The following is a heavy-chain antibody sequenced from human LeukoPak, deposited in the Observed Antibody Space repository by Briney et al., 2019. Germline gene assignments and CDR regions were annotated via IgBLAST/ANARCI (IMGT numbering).Heavy chain of an antibody. J-gene: IGHJ5*02. D-gene: IGHD5/OR15-5a*01. Sequence: PSETLSLTCTVSGGSISNFYWSWIRQPPGKELEWIGYIYYSGSTNYNPSLKSRVSISIDTSENQFSLKLSSVTAADTAVYYCAKYVSTGWFDPWGQGTLVTVSS. CDR1: GGSISNFY. CDR3: AKYVSTGWFDP. V-gene: IGHV4-59*08. CDR2: IYYSGST.